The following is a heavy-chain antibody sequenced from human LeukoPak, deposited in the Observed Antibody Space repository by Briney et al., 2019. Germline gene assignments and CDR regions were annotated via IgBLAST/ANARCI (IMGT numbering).Heavy chain of an antibody. D-gene: IGHD1-26*01. J-gene: IGHJ4*02. CDR3: AEDRWELLGLDY. CDR1: GFTFSSYG. V-gene: IGHV3-30*18. Sequence: GRSLRLSCAASGFTFSSYGMHWVRQAPGKGLEWVAVISHDGSNKYYADSVKGRFTISRDNSKNTLYLQMNSLRAEDTAVYYCAEDRWELLGLDYRGQGTLVTVSS. CDR2: ISHDGSNK.